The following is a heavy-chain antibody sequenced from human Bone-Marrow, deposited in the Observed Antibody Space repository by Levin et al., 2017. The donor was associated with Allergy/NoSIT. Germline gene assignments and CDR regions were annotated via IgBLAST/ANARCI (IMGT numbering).Heavy chain of an antibody. Sequence: GSLRLSCSVSGDSISTYYWGWIRQPPGKGLEWIGYIHDSGSTNYNPSLKSRVSISVDTSKNQFSLKLTSVTAADTALYYCARVYTGNDKIDYWGQGTLVTVSS. V-gene: IGHV4-59*01. CDR1: GDSISTYY. CDR3: ARVYTGNDKIDY. D-gene: IGHD1-20*01. J-gene: IGHJ4*02. CDR2: IHDSGST.